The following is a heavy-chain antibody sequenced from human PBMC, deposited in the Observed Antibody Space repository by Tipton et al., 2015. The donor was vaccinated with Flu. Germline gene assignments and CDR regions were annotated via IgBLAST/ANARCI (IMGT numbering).Heavy chain of an antibody. V-gene: IGHV3-33*07. CDR1: GFTFNKYA. CDR3: ARDGPEWNYFSYMDV. J-gene: IGHJ6*03. D-gene: IGHD3-3*01. CDR2: IWYDGRQT. Sequence: SLRLSCVASGFTFNKYAMSWVRQAPGKGLEWVSFIWYDGRQTFYADSVKGRFTISRDDSKNTVYLQMNSLTAEDTAVYYCARDGPEWNYFSYMDVWGKGTAVSVS.